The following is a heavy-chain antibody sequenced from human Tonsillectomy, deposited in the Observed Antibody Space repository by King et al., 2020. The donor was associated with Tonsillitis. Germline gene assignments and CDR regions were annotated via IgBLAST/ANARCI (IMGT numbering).Heavy chain of an antibody. CDR3: AREMATIIDY. V-gene: IGHV1-69*01. J-gene: IGHJ4*02. D-gene: IGHD5-12*01. Sequence: VQLVESGAEVKKPGSSVKVSCKASGGTFSNYAINWVRQAPGQGLEWMGGIIPMFGTENYAQKFQGRVTITADESTSTAYMELSSLGSDDTAVYYCAREMATIIDYWGQGTLVTVSS. CDR1: GGTFSNYA. CDR2: IIPMFGTE.